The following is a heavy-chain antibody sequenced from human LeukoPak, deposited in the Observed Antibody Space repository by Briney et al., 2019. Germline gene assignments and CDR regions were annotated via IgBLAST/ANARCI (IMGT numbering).Heavy chain of an antibody. V-gene: IGHV1-69*13. CDR2: IIPIFGTA. Sequence: SVKVSCKAPGGTFSSYAISWVRQAPGQGLEWMGGIIPIFGTANYAQKFQGRVTITADESTSTAYMELSSLRSEDTAVYYCARDNNWNDVGWFDPWGQGTLVTVSS. J-gene: IGHJ5*02. D-gene: IGHD1-1*01. CDR1: GGTFSSYA. CDR3: ARDNNWNDVGWFDP.